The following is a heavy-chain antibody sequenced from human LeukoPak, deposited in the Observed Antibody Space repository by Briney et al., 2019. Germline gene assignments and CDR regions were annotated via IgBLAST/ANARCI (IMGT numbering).Heavy chain of an antibody. Sequence: GGPLRLSCAASGFTVSSNYMSWVRQAPGKGLEWVSLIYSGGSTYYADSVKGRFTISRDNSKNILYLQMNSLRAEDTAVYYCARHRRYCSGTTCYSGHDYWGQGTLVTVSS. CDR3: ARHRRYCSGTTCYSGHDY. D-gene: IGHD2-15*01. V-gene: IGHV3-53*01. J-gene: IGHJ4*02. CDR1: GFTVSSNY. CDR2: IYSGGST.